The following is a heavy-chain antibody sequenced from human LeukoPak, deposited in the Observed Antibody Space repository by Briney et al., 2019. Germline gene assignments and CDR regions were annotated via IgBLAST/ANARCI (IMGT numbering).Heavy chain of an antibody. CDR1: GYTFPNYA. CDR3: AIGRGPAAAYYYYMDV. D-gene: IGHD1-26*01. V-gene: IGHV1-18*01. Sequence: RASVKVSCKASGYTFPNYALSWVRQAPGQGLEWMGWISDHNGDTNYAQKFQGRVTMTTDTSTSTAYMELRSLRSDDTAVYYCAIGRGPAAAYYYYMDVWGKGTTVTVSS. J-gene: IGHJ6*03. CDR2: ISDHNGDT.